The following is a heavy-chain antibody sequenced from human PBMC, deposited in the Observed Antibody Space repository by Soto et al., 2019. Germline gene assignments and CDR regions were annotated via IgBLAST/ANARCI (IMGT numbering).Heavy chain of an antibody. CDR2: IHYSGSV. CDR1: GGSISSDHYH. J-gene: IGHJ6*02. CDR3: VREDDGGDRDYYGLDV. D-gene: IGHD4-17*01. Sequence: QVQLQESGPGLVRPSQTLSLTGTVSGGSISSDHYHWSWIRQTPAKGLEWIGYIHYSGSVYYNPSLQSRVTMSVDTSKNLFSLKLSSVTAADTAVYFCVREDDGGDRDYYGLDVWGQGTTVTVSS. V-gene: IGHV4-30-4*01.